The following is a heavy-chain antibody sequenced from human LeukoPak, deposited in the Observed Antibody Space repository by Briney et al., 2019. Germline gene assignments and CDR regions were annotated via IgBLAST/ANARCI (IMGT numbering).Heavy chain of an antibody. V-gene: IGHV4-4*07. D-gene: IGHD6-19*01. J-gene: IGHJ6*02. CDR3: ARTVNSSGWYFADYYYGMDV. CDR1: GGSISSYY. Sequence: PSETLSLTCTVSGGSISSYYWSWIRQPAGKGLEWIGRTYTSGSTNYNPSLKSRVTMSVDTSKNQFSLKLSSVTAADTAVYYCARTVNSSGWYFADYYYGMDVWGQGTTVTVSS. CDR2: TYTSGST.